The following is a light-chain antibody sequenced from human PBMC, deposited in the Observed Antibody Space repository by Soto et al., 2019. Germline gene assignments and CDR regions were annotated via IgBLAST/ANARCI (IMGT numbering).Light chain of an antibody. CDR3: ETWDFNTRV. Sequence: QPVITQSSSASASLGSSVKRTCTLISGHSSYIIAWHQQQPGKAPRYLMKLEGSGSYNKGSEVPDSFSGSSSGADRYLTISNIQFEDKDDYYCETWDFNTRVFVGGTPHTVL. V-gene: IGLV4-60*02. CDR1: SGHSSYI. J-gene: IGLJ3*02. CDR2: LEGSGSY.